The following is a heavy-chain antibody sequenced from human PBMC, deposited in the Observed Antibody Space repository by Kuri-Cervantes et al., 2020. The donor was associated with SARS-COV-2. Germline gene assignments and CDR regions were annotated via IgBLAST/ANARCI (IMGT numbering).Heavy chain of an antibody. CDR3: TSLQRIPLFDI. J-gene: IGHJ3*02. CDR1: GFTFSDHY. V-gene: IGHV3-72*01. CDR2: IRDKDGKYST. Sequence: GESLKISCAASGFTFSDHYMDWVRQAPGRGLEWVGRIRDKDGKYSTEYAASVRGRFTISRDGSKKSLYLQMNSLQTEDTAVYYCTSLQRIPLFDIRGQGTVVTVSS. D-gene: IGHD2-21*01.